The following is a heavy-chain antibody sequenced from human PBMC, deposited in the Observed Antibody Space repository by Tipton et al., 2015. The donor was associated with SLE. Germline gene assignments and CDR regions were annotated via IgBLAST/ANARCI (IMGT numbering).Heavy chain of an antibody. Sequence: TLSLTCTVSGGSISSSSYYWDWIRQPPGKGLEWIGEINHSGSTNYNPSLKSRVTISVDTSKNQFSLKLSSVTAADTAVYYCARGPQRGYSYGPDYWGQGTLVTVSS. CDR3: ARGPQRGYSYGPDY. V-gene: IGHV4-39*07. CDR1: GGSISSSSYY. CDR2: INHSGST. D-gene: IGHD5-18*01. J-gene: IGHJ4*02.